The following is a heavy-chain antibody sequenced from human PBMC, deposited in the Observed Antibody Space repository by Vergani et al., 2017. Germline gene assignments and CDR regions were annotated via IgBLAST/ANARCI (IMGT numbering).Heavy chain of an antibody. Sequence: QVQLQESGPGLVKPSETLSLTCTVSNYSISRGYFWGWIRRPPGKGRQGLAGFHHPGLTYNNPSLKSRVTISVDTSKNLISLKLNSVTAADTALYYCARRGGSGYFYHLFDSWGQGTLVTVSS. J-gene: IGHJ4*02. CDR1: NYSISRGYF. CDR3: ARRGGSGYFYHLFDS. D-gene: IGHD3-10*01. V-gene: IGHV4-38-2*02. CDR2: FHHPGLT.